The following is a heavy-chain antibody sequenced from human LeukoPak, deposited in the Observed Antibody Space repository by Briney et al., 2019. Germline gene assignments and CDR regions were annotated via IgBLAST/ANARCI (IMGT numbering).Heavy chain of an antibody. Sequence: SVKVSCKASGGTFSSYAISWVRQAPGQGLEWMGGIIPIFGTANYAQKFQGRVTITTDESTSTAYMELSSLRSEDTAVYYCASKAGGGFGELYHLYFDIWGQGTMVTVSS. CDR1: GGTFSSYA. J-gene: IGHJ3*02. CDR3: ASKAGGGFGELYHLYFDI. V-gene: IGHV1-69*05. CDR2: IIPIFGTA. D-gene: IGHD3-10*01.